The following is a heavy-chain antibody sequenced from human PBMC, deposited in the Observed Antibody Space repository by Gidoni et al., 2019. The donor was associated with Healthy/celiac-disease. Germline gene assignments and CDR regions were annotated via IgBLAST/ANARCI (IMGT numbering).Heavy chain of an antibody. J-gene: IGHJ6*02. CDR3: AREYGDYAGYYYYGMDV. CDR2: IYYSGST. CDR1: GGSISSGDYY. D-gene: IGHD4-17*01. V-gene: IGHV4-30-4*01. Sequence: QVQLQESGPGLVKPSQTLSLTCTVSGGSISSGDYYWSWIRQPPEQGLEWIGYIYYSGSTYYNPSLKSRVTISVDTSKNQFSLKLSSVTAADTAVYYCAREYGDYAGYYYYGMDVWGQGTTVTVSS.